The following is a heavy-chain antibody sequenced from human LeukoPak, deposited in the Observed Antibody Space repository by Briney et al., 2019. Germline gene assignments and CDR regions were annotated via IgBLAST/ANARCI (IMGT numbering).Heavy chain of an antibody. Sequence: ASVKLSCKASGYTFTSYYMHWVRQAPGQGLEWMGIINPSGGSTSYAQKFQGRVTMTRDTSTSTVYMELSSLRSEDTAVYYCARDEVLGLDLDYWGQGTLVTVSS. D-gene: IGHD3-9*01. V-gene: IGHV1-46*01. J-gene: IGHJ4*02. CDR1: GYTFTSYY. CDR2: INPSGGST. CDR3: ARDEVLGLDLDY.